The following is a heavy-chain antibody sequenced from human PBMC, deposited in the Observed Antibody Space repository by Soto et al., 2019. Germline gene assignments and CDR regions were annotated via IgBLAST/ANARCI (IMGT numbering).Heavy chain of an antibody. V-gene: IGHV3-30*18. D-gene: IGHD6-25*01. J-gene: IGHJ4*02. CDR1: GFTFSRYG. Sequence: PVGSLRLSCAASGFTFSRYGMHWVRQAPGKGLEWVAVISYDGGDKHYADSVKGRFTISRDNSKNTLYLQMNSLRAEDRAVYYCGKDADQGAASYCFDHWGQGTLVTVSS. CDR3: GKDADQGAASYCFDH. CDR2: ISYDGGDK.